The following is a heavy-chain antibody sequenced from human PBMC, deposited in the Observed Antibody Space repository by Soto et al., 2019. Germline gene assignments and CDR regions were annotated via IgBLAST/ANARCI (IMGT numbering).Heavy chain of an antibody. V-gene: IGHV4-4*09. CDR1: GVSISNSY. CDR2: IWNSGTT. CDR3: ARGGGSYTTGWYNDY. D-gene: IGHD6-19*01. Sequence: QVQLQESGPGLVKPSETMSLTCTVSGVSISNSYCSWVRQPPGKKLEWIGHIWNSGTTDYNPALRGRVTKYLDTTQKQGSLRLSFVSATAPAGYYCARGGGSYTTGWYNDYWGQGTLVTVSS. J-gene: IGHJ4*02.